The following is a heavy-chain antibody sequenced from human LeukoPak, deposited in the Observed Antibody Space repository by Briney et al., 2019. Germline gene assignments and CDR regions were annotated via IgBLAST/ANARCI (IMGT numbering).Heavy chain of an antibody. J-gene: IGHJ4*02. V-gene: IGHV1-3*03. D-gene: IGHD2-15*01. Sequence: GASVKVSCKASGYTFTGYYMHWVRQAPGQRLEWMGWINAGNGNTKYSQEFQGRVTITRDTSASTAYMEMSSLRSEDMAVYYCARSSCSGGSCSRFYDFQYWGQGTLVTVSS. CDR1: GYTFTGYY. CDR3: ARSSCSGGSCSRFYDFQY. CDR2: INAGNGNT.